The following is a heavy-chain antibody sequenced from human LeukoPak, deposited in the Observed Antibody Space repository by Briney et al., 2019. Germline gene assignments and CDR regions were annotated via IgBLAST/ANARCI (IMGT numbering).Heavy chain of an antibody. CDR2: ISGSGGST. CDR1: GFTISSDA. Sequence: GGSLRLSCAASGFTISSDAMRWVRQAPGKRLEWVSAISGSGGSTYYADSVKRRFTISRDIYKNTLYLQMNSLRAEDTAVYYCAKGGRGDLYYFDYWGQGTLVTVSS. J-gene: IGHJ4*02. V-gene: IGHV3-23*01. CDR3: AKGGRGDLYYFDY. D-gene: IGHD3-16*01.